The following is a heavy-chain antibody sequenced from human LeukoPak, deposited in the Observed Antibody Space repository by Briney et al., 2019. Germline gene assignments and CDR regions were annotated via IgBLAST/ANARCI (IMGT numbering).Heavy chain of an antibody. D-gene: IGHD2-2*01. V-gene: IGHV4-30-4*08. CDR2: IYYSGGT. Sequence: SETLSLTCTVSGGSISSDDHYWRWIRQPPGKGLEWIGYIYYSGGTYYNPSLKSRVSFSVDTSKNQFSLKLSSVTAADTAVYYCARGLSPPSAAPYWYFDLWGRGTLVTVSS. CDR3: ARGLSPPSAAPYWYFDL. CDR1: GGSISSDDHY. J-gene: IGHJ2*01.